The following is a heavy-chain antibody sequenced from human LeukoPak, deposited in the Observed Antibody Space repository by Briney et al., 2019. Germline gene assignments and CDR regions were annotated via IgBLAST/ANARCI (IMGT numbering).Heavy chain of an antibody. Sequence: GGSLRLSCAASGLSLSPYWMSWVRQAPGKGLEWLANIKEDGSQMYYVDSVKGRFTISRDNSKNTLSLQMNSLRAEDTAVYYCAKGPNYDILTGWRKTHNAFDIWGQGTMVTVSS. V-gene: IGHV3-7*01. D-gene: IGHD3-9*01. CDR1: GLSLSPYW. CDR2: IKEDGSQM. J-gene: IGHJ3*02. CDR3: AKGPNYDILTGWRKTHNAFDI.